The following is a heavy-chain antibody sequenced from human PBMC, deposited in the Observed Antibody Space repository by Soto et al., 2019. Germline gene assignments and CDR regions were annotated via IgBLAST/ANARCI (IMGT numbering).Heavy chain of an antibody. J-gene: IGHJ4*02. D-gene: IGHD2-15*01. Sequence: QVQLVESGGGVVRPGGSLRLSCEGSGFPFRSYGIHWVRQAPGKGLEWLAIIWNDGSNEYYADSVKGRFTISRDNSKNTVYLQVTNLRAEDTAVYFCVRDQTDSGGYSDSWGQGTLVTVSS. CDR1: GFPFRSYG. V-gene: IGHV3-33*01. CDR3: VRDQTDSGGYSDS. CDR2: IWNDGSNE.